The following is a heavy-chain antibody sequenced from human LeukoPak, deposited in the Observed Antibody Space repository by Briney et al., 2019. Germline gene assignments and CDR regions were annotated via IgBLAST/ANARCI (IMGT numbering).Heavy chain of an antibody. Sequence: GGSLRLSCAASGFTFSSYSMNWVRQAPGKGLEWVSSISSSGSTIYYADSVKGRFTISRDNAKNSLYLQMNSLRAEDTAVYYCARAVVMATIPRYFDYWGQGTLVTVSS. J-gene: IGHJ4*02. CDR2: ISSSGSTI. V-gene: IGHV3-21*04. D-gene: IGHD5-24*01. CDR3: ARAVVMATIPRYFDY. CDR1: GFTFSSYS.